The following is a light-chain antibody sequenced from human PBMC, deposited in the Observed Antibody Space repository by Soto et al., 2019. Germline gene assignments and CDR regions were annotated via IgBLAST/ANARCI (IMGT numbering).Light chain of an antibody. J-gene: IGKJ4*01. V-gene: IGKV3-20*01. CDR1: QSLTNTF. CDR2: GAS. CDR3: QQYDTLPLS. Sequence: EILLTQSPGTLSLSPGDRATLSCRASQSLTNTFLAWYQQIPGQTPRLLIYGASTRATGIPDRFSGSGSGTDFTLTISRLEPEDFAVYFCQQYDTLPLSFGGGTKVEIK.